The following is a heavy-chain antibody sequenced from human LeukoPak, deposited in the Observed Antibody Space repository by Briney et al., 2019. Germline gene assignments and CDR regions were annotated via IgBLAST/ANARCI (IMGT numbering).Heavy chain of an antibody. J-gene: IGHJ6*03. CDR2: VDHTGST. CDR1: DDSITTYY. CDR3: ARGRVSSSTWYSTYYYYFYMDV. V-gene: IGHV4-59*01. Sequence: SETLSLTCTVSDDSITTYYWTWLRQPPGKGLEWIGYVDHTGSTNFNPSLNGRVSISRDTSKNLFSLRLRSVTAADTAVYFCARGRVSSSTWYSTYYYYFYMDVWGKGTTVTVSS. D-gene: IGHD1-1*01.